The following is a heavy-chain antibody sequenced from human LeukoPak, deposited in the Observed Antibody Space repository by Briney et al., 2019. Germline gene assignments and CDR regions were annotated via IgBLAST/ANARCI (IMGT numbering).Heavy chain of an antibody. CDR1: GFTFDDYA. CDR3: AKDKDYYGSGSHIGFDY. J-gene: IGHJ4*02. D-gene: IGHD3-10*01. Sequence: GRSLRLSCAASGFTFDDYAMHWVRQAPGKGLEWVSGISWNSGSIGYADSVKGRFTISRDNAKNSLYLQMNSLRAEDTALYYCAKDKDYYGSGSHIGFDYWGQGTLVTVSS. CDR2: ISWNSGSI. V-gene: IGHV3-9*01.